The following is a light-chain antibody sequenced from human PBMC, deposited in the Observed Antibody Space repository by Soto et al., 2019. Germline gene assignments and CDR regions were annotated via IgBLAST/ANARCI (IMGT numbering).Light chain of an antibody. V-gene: IGLV2-14*01. J-gene: IGLJ1*01. CDR2: EVS. CDR3: SSYTSSSTYV. Sequence: QSVLTQPRSVSGSPGHSVTISCTGTSSDVGGYSYVSWYQQHPGKAPKLIIYEVSNRPSGVSNRFSGSKSGNTASLTISGLQAEDEADYYCSSYTSSSTYVFGTGTKVTAL. CDR1: SSDVGGYSY.